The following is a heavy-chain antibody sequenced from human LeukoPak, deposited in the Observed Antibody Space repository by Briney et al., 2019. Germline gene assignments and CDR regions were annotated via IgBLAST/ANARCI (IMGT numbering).Heavy chain of an antibody. CDR3: AMDYGDRYYYGMDV. D-gene: IGHD4-17*01. V-gene: IGHV1-69*01. J-gene: IGHJ6*02. CDR2: IIPIFGTA. Sequence: ASVKVSCKASGGTFSSYAISWVRQAPGQGLEWIGGIIPIFGTANYAQKFQGRVTITADESTSTAYMELSSLRSEDTAVYYCAMDYGDRYYYGMDVWGQGTTVTVSS. CDR1: GGTFSSYA.